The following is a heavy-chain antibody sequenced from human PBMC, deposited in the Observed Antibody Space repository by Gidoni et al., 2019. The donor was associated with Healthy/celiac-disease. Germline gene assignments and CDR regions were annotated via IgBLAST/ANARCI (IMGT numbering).Heavy chain of an antibody. D-gene: IGHD4-17*01. CDR2: IYYSGST. V-gene: IGHV4-31*03. CDR3: ARVGTTVVTGAFDI. CDR1: CGSISSGGYY. J-gene: IGHJ3*02. Sequence: QVQLQESGPGLVKPSQTLSLTCSVPCGSISSGGYYWSWIRQHPGKGLEWIGYIYYSGSTYYNPSLKSRVTISVDTSKNQFSLKLSSVTAADTAVYYCARVGTTVVTGAFDIWGQGTMVTVSS.